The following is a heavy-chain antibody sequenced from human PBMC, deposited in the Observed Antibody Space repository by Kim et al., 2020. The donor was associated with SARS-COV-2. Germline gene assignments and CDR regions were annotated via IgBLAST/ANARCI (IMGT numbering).Heavy chain of an antibody. V-gene: IGHV3-15*01. CDR2: IKSKGSGRTT. D-gene: IGHD3-22*01. CDR1: GFDFICAW. CDR3: AWYHNDTDGYHPLRL. J-gene: IGHJ4*02. Sequence: GGSLRLSCAASGFDFICAWMSWVRQAPGQGLEWVGRIKSKGSGRTTDYSAPVNGRFTISRDDPKKTLYLEMSSLKTKDKGIYFCAWYHNDTDGYHPLRLWGQGTLLTV.